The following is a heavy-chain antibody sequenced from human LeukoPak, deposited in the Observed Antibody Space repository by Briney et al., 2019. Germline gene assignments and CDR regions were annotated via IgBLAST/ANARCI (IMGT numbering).Heavy chain of an antibody. J-gene: IGHJ4*02. CDR3: AKVALGTTELSGLDY. V-gene: IGHV3-9*01. Sequence: GRSLRLSCAASGFTFDDYAMHWVRQAPVKGLEWVSGISWNSGSIGYADSVKGRFTISRDNAKNSLYLQMNSLRAEDTALYYCAKVALGTTELSGLDYWGQGTLVTVSS. D-gene: IGHD4-11*01. CDR2: ISWNSGSI. CDR1: GFTFDDYA.